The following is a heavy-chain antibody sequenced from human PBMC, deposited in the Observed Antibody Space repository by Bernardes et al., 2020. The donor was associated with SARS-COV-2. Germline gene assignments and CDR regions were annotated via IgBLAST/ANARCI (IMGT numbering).Heavy chain of an antibody. CDR1: GGSFSGYY. CDR3: ARGALGYCSSTSCYFVRNYYYYMDV. Sequence: SETLSLTCAVYGGSFSGYYWSLIRHPPGKGLEWLGEINHSGSTNYNPSLKSRVTISVDTSKNQFSLKLSSVTAADTAVYYCARGALGYCSSTSCYFVRNYYYYMDVWGKGTTVTVSS. D-gene: IGHD2-2*01. CDR2: INHSGST. J-gene: IGHJ6*03. V-gene: IGHV4-34*01.